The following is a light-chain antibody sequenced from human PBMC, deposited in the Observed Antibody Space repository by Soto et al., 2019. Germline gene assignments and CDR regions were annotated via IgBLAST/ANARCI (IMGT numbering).Light chain of an antibody. J-gene: IGKJ4*01. CDR2: DAS. Sequence: EIVLTQSPATLSLSPGERATLSCGASQSLPRSYLAWYRQNPGLAPSLLIYDASSRASGIPDRFSGSGSGTDFTLTISRLEPEDFAVYYCQQYDTLPLTFGGGTKVEI. CDR3: QQYDTLPLT. V-gene: IGKV3D-20*01. CDR1: QSLPRSY.